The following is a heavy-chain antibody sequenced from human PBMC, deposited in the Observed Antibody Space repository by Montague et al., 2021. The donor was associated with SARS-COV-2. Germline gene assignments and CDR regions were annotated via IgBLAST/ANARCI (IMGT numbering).Heavy chain of an antibody. CDR2: MYYSGST. V-gene: IGHV4-59*01. Sequence: SETLSLTCTVPGGSISNYYWSWIRQSPGKGLEWTAYMYYSGSTKYNPSLKSRATISVDTSKNQFSLTLSSMTAADTAVYYCARARGGTIFGVIGAYNGMDTWGQGTTVTVS. CDR3: ARARGGTIFGVIGAYNGMDT. CDR1: GGSISNYY. J-gene: IGHJ6*02. D-gene: IGHD3-3*01.